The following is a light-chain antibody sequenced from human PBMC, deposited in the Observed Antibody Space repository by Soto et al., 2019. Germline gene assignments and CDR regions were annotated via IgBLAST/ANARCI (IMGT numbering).Light chain of an antibody. CDR1: QSVSSN. V-gene: IGKV3-15*01. J-gene: IGKJ1*01. CDR2: GAS. CDR3: QQYNNWPPMA. Sequence: EIVMTQSPATLSVSPGERATLSCRASQSVSSNLAWYQQKPGQAPRLLIYGASTRATGIPARFSGSVSGTEFTLIISSLQSEDFAVYYCQQYNNWPPMAFGQGTKVEIK.